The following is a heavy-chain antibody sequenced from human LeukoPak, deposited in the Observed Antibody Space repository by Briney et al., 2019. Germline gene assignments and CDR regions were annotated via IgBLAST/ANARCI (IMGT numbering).Heavy chain of an antibody. CDR2: INHSGST. CDR1: GGSFSGYY. Sequence: PSETLSLTCAVYGGSFSGYYWSWIRQPPGKGLEWIGEINHSGSTNYNPSLKSRVTISVDTSKNQFSLKLSSVTAADTAVYYCARGGRLLWFGELVHSCWFDPWGQGTLVTVSS. CDR3: ARGGRLLWFGELVHSCWFDP. D-gene: IGHD3-10*01. V-gene: IGHV4-34*01. J-gene: IGHJ5*02.